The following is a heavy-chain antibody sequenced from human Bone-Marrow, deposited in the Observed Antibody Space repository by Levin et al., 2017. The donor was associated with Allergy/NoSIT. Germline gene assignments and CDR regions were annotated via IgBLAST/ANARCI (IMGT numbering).Heavy chain of an antibody. J-gene: IGHJ6*02. CDR3: ARDKIVPTGDDNYYYYYGMDV. Sequence: LGESLKISCAASGFTFSDYAMHWVRQAPGQGLEWVSVISYNGREKFYADSVTGRFTFSRDNSKNTLYLQMNSLRVEDTAVYYCARDKIVPTGDDNYYYYYGMDVWGQGTTVTVSS. V-gene: IGHV3-30*04. CDR2: ISYNGREK. CDR1: GFTFSDYA. D-gene: IGHD5-12*01.